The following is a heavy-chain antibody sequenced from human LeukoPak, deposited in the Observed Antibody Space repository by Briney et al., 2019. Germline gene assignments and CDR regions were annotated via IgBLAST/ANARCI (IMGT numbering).Heavy chain of an antibody. V-gene: IGHV3-9*01. CDR2: ISWNSGSI. CDR1: GFTFDDYA. CDR3: AKDHYTVTNGYLDY. D-gene: IGHD4-17*01. Sequence: GGSLRLSCVASGFTFDDYAMHWVRQAPGKGLEWVSGISWNSGSIGYADSVKGRFTISRDNAKNSLYLQMNSLRAEDTALYYCAKDHYTVTNGYLDYWGQGTLVTVSS. J-gene: IGHJ4*02.